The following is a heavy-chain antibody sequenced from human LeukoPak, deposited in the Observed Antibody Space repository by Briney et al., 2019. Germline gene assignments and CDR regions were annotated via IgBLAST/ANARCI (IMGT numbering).Heavy chain of an antibody. CDR1: GYTFTSYG. Sequence: ASVKVSCKSSGYTFTSYGISWVRQAPGQGGEGMGWISAYNGNTNYAQKLQGRVTMTTDTSTSTAYMELRSLRSDDTAVYYCASDKAGYSYGSPFDYWGQGTLVTVSS. D-gene: IGHD5-18*01. CDR2: ISAYNGNT. V-gene: IGHV1-18*01. J-gene: IGHJ4*02. CDR3: ASDKAGYSYGSPFDY.